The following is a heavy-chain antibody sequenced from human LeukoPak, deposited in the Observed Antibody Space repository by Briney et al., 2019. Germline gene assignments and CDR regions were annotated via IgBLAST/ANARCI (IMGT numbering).Heavy chain of an antibody. J-gene: IGHJ4*02. D-gene: IGHD2-15*01. CDR1: GGSFSGYY. CDR2: INHSGST. V-gene: IGHV4-34*01. Sequence: PSETLSLTCAVYGGSFSGYYWSWIRQPPGKGLERIGEINHSGSTNYNPSLKSRVTISVDTSKNQFSLKLSSVTAADTAVYYCARKIYCSGGSCQEGHLDYWGQGTLVTVSS. CDR3: ARKIYCSGGSCQEGHLDY.